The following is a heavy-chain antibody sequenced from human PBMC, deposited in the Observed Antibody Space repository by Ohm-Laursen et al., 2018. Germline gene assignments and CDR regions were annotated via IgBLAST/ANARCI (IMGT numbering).Heavy chain of an antibody. CDR2: IKSKTNGGTT. CDR1: GFTFTNAW. CDR3: TTEDSGYLFDY. V-gene: IGHV3-15*01. D-gene: IGHD3-22*01. J-gene: IGHJ4*02. Sequence: GSLRLSCAASGFTFTNAWMTWVRQAPGKGLEWVGRIKSKTNGGTTDYAAPVKGRFTISRDDSKTTLYLQMNSLKTEDTAVYYCTTEDSGYLFDYWGQGTLVTVSS.